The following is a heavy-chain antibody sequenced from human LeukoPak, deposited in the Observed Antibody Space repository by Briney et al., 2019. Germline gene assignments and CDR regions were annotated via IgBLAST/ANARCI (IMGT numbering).Heavy chain of an antibody. CDR2: IYYSGST. V-gene: IGHV4-39*01. Sequence: PSETLSLTCTVSGGSISSSSYYWGWIRQPPGKGLEWIGSIYYSGSTYYNPSLKSRVTISVDTSKNQFSLKLSSVTAADTAVYYCARCSTSWLGPYYYYYMDVWGKGTTVTVSS. D-gene: IGHD2-2*01. CDR1: GGSISSSSYY. J-gene: IGHJ6*03. CDR3: ARCSTSWLGPYYYYYMDV.